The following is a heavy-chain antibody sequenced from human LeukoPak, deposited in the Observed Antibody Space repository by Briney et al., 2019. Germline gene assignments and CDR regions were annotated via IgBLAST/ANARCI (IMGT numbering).Heavy chain of an antibody. V-gene: IGHV3-21*01. J-gene: IGHJ4*02. D-gene: IGHD3-22*01. Sequence: GGSLRLSCAAPGFTFSSYSMNWVRQAPGKGLEWVSSISSSSSYIYYADSVKGRFTISRDNAKNSLYLQMNSLRAEDTAVYYCARAQLHYDSSGYYYIFDYWGQGTLVTVSS. CDR2: ISSSSSYI. CDR3: ARAQLHYDSSGYYYIFDY. CDR1: GFTFSSYS.